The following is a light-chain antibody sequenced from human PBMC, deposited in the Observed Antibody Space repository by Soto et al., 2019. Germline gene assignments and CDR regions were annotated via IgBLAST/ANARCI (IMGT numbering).Light chain of an antibody. J-gene: IGKJ1*01. V-gene: IGKV3-15*01. CDR3: QQYNNWPT. CDR1: QSVSSN. CDR2: GAS. Sequence: EIVMTQSPATLSVSPGERATLSCRASQSVSSNLAWYQQKPGQAPRLLIYGASTRATGIPARFGGSGSGTEFTLTISSLQSEDFAVYYCQQYNNWPTFGQGTKVDIK.